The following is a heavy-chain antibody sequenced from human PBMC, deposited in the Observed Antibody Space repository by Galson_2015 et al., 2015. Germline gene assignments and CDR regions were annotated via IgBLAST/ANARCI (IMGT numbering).Heavy chain of an antibody. D-gene: IGHD6-19*01. CDR1: GYSFTSYW. CDR3: ARPINYQWLVRSSDYYGMDV. CDR2: IDPSDSYT. V-gene: IGHV5-10-1*01. Sequence: QSGAEVKKPGESLRISCKGSGYSFTSYWISWVRQMPGKGLEWMGRIDPSDSYTNYSPSFQGHVTISADKSISTAYLQWSSLKASDTAMYYCARPINYQWLVRSSDYYGMDVWGQGTTVTVSS. J-gene: IGHJ6*02.